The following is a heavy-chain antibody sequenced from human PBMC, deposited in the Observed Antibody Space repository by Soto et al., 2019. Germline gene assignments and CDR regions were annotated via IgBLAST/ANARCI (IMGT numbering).Heavy chain of an antibody. J-gene: IGHJ3*02. CDR1: GYTFTSYD. CDR2: MNPNSGNT. D-gene: IGHD3-16*02. V-gene: IGHV1-8*01. Sequence: QVQLVQSGAEVKKPGASVKVSCKASGYTFTSYDINWVRQATGQGLEWMGWMNPNSGNTGYAQKFQGRVTMTRNTSINPAYMEMSSLRSEDTAVYYCARTTNIYDKVWGIYRLKAFDIWSQGTMVTVSS. CDR3: ARTTNIYDKVWGIYRLKAFDI.